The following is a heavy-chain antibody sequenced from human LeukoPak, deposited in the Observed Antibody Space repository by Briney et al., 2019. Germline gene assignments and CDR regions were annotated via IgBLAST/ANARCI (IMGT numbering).Heavy chain of an antibody. D-gene: IGHD4-11*01. J-gene: IGHJ4*02. CDR3: ARGRNSNYAHYFDY. Sequence: PGGSLRLSCAASGFTFSNYWMSWVRQAPGKGLEWVAYIKQDGSGKDYVDSVKGRFTIPRDNAKNSLYLQMNSLRAEDTAVYYCARGRNSNYAHYFDYWGQGTLVTVSS. V-gene: IGHV3-7*01. CDR2: IKQDGSGK. CDR1: GFTFSNYW.